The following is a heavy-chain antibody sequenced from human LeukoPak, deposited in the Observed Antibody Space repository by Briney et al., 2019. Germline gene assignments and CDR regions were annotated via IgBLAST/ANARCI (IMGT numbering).Heavy chain of an antibody. CDR3: ARGSRCSGGTCYFFDY. Sequence: GGSLRLSCAASGFTFDDYGMSWVRQAPGKGLEWVSGINWNGGSTGYADSVKGRFTISRDNAKNSLYLQMNSLRAEDTALYYCARGSRCSGGTCYFFDYWGQGTLVTVSS. CDR2: INWNGGST. CDR1: GFTFDDYG. V-gene: IGHV3-20*04. J-gene: IGHJ4*02. D-gene: IGHD2-15*01.